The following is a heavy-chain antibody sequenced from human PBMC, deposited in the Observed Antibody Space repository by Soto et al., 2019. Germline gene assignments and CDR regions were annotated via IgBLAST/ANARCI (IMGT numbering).Heavy chain of an antibody. Sequence: GGSLRLSCAASGFTFSSYGMHWVRQAPGKGLEWVSAISGSGGSTYYADSVKGRFTISRDNSKNTLYLQMNSLRAEDTAVYYCAKPFYGYSYGYPHYYYGMDVWGQGTTVTVSS. CDR1: GFTFSSYG. D-gene: IGHD5-18*01. V-gene: IGHV3-23*01. CDR2: ISGSGGST. CDR3: AKPFYGYSYGYPHYYYGMDV. J-gene: IGHJ6*02.